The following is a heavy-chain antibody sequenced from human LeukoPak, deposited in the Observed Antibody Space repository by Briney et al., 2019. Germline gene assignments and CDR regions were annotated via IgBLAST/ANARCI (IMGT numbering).Heavy chain of an antibody. CDR2: ITPNSGGT. CDR1: GYSFTGYY. Sequence: ASVKVSCKASGYSFTGYYMHWVRQAPGQGLEWRGWITPNSGGTNYAQKFQGRVSMTRDTSISTAYMELSSLRADDTAVYYCASQDPYDILTGYYFGCWGQGTLVTVSS. V-gene: IGHV1-2*02. D-gene: IGHD3-9*01. J-gene: IGHJ4*02. CDR3: ASQDPYDILTGYYFGC.